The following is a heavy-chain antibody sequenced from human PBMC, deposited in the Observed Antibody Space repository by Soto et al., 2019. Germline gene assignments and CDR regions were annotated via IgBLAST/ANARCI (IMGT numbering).Heavy chain of an antibody. Sequence: QLHLHESGPGLVKPSETLSLSCSVSGDSITRSGFYWAWIRRPPGKELEWIGSISHTGSTYYKPSLRSRLTMSVDTAKSQFSLRLTSMTAADAGVYFCARVRGGDTHVFDFWGQGARVTVSS. CDR3: ARVRGGDTHVFDF. D-gene: IGHD3-10*01. CDR1: GDSITRSGFY. V-gene: IGHV4-39*01. J-gene: IGHJ4*02. CDR2: ISHTGST.